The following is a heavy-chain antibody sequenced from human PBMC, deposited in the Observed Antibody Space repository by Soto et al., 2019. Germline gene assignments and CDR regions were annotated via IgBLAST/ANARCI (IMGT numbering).Heavy chain of an antibody. V-gene: IGHV1-69*02. CDR3: ASLSGITAFDI. Sequence: GASVKVSCEASGGTFSSYTISWVRQAPGQGLEWMGRIIPILGIANYAQKFQGRVTITADKSTSTAYMELSSLRSEDTAVYYCASLSGITAFDIWGQGTMVTVSS. CDR2: IIPILGIA. J-gene: IGHJ3*02. CDR1: GGTFSSYT.